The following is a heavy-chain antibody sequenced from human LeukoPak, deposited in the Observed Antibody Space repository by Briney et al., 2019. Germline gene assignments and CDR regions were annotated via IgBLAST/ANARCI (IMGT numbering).Heavy chain of an antibody. CDR2: IIPIFGTA. Sequence: SVKVSCKASGGTFSSYAISWVRQAPGQGLEWMGGIIPIFGTANYAQKFQGRVTITADESTSTAYMELSSLRSEDTAVYYCATPYYGFWSGYYNFDYWGQGTLVTVSS. CDR1: GGTFSSYA. D-gene: IGHD3-3*01. V-gene: IGHV1-69*13. CDR3: ATPYYGFWSGYYNFDY. J-gene: IGHJ4*02.